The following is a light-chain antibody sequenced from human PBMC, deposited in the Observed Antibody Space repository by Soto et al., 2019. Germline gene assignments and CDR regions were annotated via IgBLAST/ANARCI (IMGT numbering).Light chain of an antibody. J-gene: IGKJ5*01. Sequence: EIVMTQSPATLSVSPGVRATLSCSASQSISDTLAWYQQKPGQAPRLLIYSASRGATGFPARFSGSGSGTEFTLTISSLQSEDFAVYYCQQSNNWPPITVGQVTRLEIK. CDR2: SAS. V-gene: IGKV3-15*01. CDR1: QSISDT. CDR3: QQSNNWPPIT.